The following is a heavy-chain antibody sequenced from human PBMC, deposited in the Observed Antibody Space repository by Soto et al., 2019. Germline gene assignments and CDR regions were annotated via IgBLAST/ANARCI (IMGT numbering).Heavy chain of an antibody. CDR1: GGSISSYY. J-gene: IGHJ4*02. V-gene: IGHV4-4*07. Sequence: PSETLSLTCTVSGGSISSYYWSWIRQPSGKGLEWIGRIYTSGSTNYNPSLKSRVTMSVDTSKSQFSLKLSSVTAADTAVYYCARDLKFGQADYWGQGSQVTVSS. D-gene: IGHD3-10*01. CDR2: IYTSGST. CDR3: ARDLKFGQADY.